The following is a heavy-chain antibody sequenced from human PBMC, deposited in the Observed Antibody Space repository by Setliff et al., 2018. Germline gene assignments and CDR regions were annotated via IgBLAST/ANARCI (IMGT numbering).Heavy chain of an antibody. D-gene: IGHD2-2*01. CDR1: GGSISSSSYY. CDR3: ARPMGVVVVPAAKPVGAFDI. J-gene: IGHJ3*02. Sequence: SETLSLTCTASGGSISSSSYYWGWIRQPPGKGLEWIGSIYYSGSTYYNPSLKSRVTISVDTSKNQFSLKLSSVTAADTAVYYCARPMGVVVVPAAKPVGAFDIWGQGTMVTVSS. V-gene: IGHV4-39*01. CDR2: IYYSGST.